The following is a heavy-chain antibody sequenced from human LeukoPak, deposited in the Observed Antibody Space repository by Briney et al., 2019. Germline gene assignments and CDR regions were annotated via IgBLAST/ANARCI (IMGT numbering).Heavy chain of an antibody. J-gene: IGHJ4*02. D-gene: IGHD3-3*01. CDR3: AKHYDFWSGYYPGGDY. CDR2: ISGSGGST. CDR1: GFTFSSYA. Sequence: GGSLRLSCAASGFTFSSYAMSWVRQAPGKGLEWGSAISGSGGSTYYADSVKGRFTISRDNSKNTLYLQMNSLRAEDTAVYYCAKHYDFWSGYYPGGDYWGQGTLVTVSS. V-gene: IGHV3-23*01.